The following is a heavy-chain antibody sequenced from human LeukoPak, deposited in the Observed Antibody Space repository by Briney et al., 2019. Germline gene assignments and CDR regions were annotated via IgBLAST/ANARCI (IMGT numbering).Heavy chain of an antibody. Sequence: GGSLRLSCAASGFSFSSYAMSWVRQAPGKGLEWVSSISSSSSYIYYADSVKGRFTISRDNAKNSLYLQMNSLRAEDTAVYYCARNGRDYWGQGTLVTVSS. J-gene: IGHJ4*02. CDR2: ISSSSSYI. D-gene: IGHD2-8*01. CDR1: GFSFSSYA. CDR3: ARNGRDY. V-gene: IGHV3-21*01.